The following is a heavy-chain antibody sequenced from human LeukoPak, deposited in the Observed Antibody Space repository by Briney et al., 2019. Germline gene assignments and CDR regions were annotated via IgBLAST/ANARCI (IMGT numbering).Heavy chain of an antibody. CDR1: GFTFSSYG. CDR2: ISYDGSNK. CDR3: AKDPDYGDFSYYFDY. J-gene: IGHJ4*02. V-gene: IGHV3-30*18. Sequence: GRSLRLSCAASGFTFSSYGMHWVRQAPGKGLEWVAVISYDGSNKYYADSVKGRFTISRDNSKNTLYLQMNSLRAEDTAVYYCAKDPDYGDFSYYFDYWGQGTLVTVSS. D-gene: IGHD4-17*01.